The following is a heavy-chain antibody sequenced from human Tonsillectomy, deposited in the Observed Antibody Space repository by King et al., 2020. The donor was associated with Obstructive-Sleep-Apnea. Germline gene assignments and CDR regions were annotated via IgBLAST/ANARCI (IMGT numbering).Heavy chain of an antibody. V-gene: IGHV3-23*04. CDR2: ISGSGGST. D-gene: IGHD3-22*01. CDR1: VFSFSRYA. Sequence: DVQLVESGGGLVQPGGSLRLSCAASVFSFSRYALTWVRLAPGKGLQWVSAISGSGGSTYYTDSVKGRFTISRDNSKNTLYLQMSRLRVEDTAMYHCVKDSDYNSGGYNYPEYWGQGTLVTVSS. CDR3: VKDSDYNSGGYNYPEY. J-gene: IGHJ4*02.